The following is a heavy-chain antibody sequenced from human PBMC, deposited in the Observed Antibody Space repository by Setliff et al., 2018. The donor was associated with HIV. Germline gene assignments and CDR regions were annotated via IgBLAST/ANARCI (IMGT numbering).Heavy chain of an antibody. J-gene: IGHJ4*02. V-gene: IGHV1-2*02. CDR3: ARDTVKATFSDY. D-gene: IGHD4-17*01. CDR1: GYSFTGYH. Sequence: ASVKVSCKASGYSFTGYHMHWVRQAPGQGLGWMGWISPNSGGTNYAQKFQGRVTMTTDTSISTVYMELSSLTSADPAVYYCARDTVKATFSDYWGQGTLFTVSS. CDR2: ISPNSGGT.